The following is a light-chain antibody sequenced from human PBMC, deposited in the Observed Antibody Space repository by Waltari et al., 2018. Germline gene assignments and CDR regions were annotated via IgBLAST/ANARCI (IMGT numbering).Light chain of an antibody. CDR1: QSISSW. Sequence: DIQMTQSPSTLSASVGDRVTITCRASQSISSWLAWYQQKPGKAPKLLIYKASSLESGVPSRFSGSGSGTEFTLTISSLQPDDFATYYCQQYNSPPWTFGQWTKVEIK. CDR2: KAS. CDR3: QQYNSPPWT. V-gene: IGKV1-5*03. J-gene: IGKJ1*01.